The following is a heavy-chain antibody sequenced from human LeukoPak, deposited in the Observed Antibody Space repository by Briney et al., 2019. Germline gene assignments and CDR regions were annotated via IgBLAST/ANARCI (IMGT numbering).Heavy chain of an antibody. D-gene: IGHD2-15*01. CDR1: GYTFTSYG. CDR2: ISAYNGNT. CDR3: ARADREYCSGGSCYSAYYFDY. Sequence: ASVKVSCKASGYTFTSYGISWVRQAPGQGLEWMGWISAYNGNTNYAQKLQGRVTMTTDTSTSTAYMELRSLRSDDTAVCYCARADREYCSGGSCYSAYYFDYWGQGTLVTVPS. J-gene: IGHJ4*02. V-gene: IGHV1-18*01.